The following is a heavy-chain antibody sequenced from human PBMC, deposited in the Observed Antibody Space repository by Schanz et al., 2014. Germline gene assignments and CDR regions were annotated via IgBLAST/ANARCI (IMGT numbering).Heavy chain of an antibody. CDR2: IIPIHGIV. CDR3: ARGGGPEDVFDI. D-gene: IGHD2-15*01. Sequence: QVQLVQSGAEVKKPGSSVKVSCKASGGTFSTYTISWVRQAPGQGLEWMGRIIPIHGIVNYAQRFQDRVRITADKSTSTAYMELSSLRLDDTAVYYCARGGGPEDVFDIWGQGTILTVSS. J-gene: IGHJ3*02. CDR1: GGTFSTYT. V-gene: IGHV1-69*02.